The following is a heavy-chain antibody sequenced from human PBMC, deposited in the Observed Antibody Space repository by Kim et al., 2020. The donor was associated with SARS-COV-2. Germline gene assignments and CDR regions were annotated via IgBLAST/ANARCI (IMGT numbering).Heavy chain of an antibody. J-gene: IGHJ5*02. CDR2: ISAYNGNT. Sequence: ASVKVSCKASGYTFTSYGISWVRQAPGQGLEWMGWISAYNGNTNYAQKLQGRVTMTTDTSTSTAYMELRSLRSDDTAVYYCARRDGYNYREFNWFDPWGQGTLVTVSS. CDR3: ARRDGYNYREFNWFDP. V-gene: IGHV1-18*01. D-gene: IGHD5-12*01. CDR1: GYTFTSYG.